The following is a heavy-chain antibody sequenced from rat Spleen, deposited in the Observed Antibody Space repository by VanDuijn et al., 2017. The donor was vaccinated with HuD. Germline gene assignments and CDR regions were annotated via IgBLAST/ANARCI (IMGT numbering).Heavy chain of an antibody. CDR1: GFTFNNYG. D-gene: IGHD1-1*01. CDR3: AREDYSDWYFDF. V-gene: IGHV5-29*01. CDR2: ISYGDSFGHSST. J-gene: IGHJ1*01. Sequence: EVQLVESGGGLVQPGRSLKLSCAASGFTFNNYGMHWIRQAPAKGLEWVATISYGDSFGHSSTYYRDSVKGRFTISRDNAKSTLSLQMDSLRSEDTATYYCAREDYSDWYFDFWGPGTLVTVSS.